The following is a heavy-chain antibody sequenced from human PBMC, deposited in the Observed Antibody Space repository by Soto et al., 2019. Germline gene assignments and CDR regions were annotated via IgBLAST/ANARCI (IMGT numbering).Heavy chain of an antibody. D-gene: IGHD2-8*01. CDR3: ARGELMVYANYLDY. J-gene: IGHJ4*02. Sequence: GGSLRLTCAASGFTFSSYAMHWVRQAPGKGLEWVAVISYDGSNKYYADSVKGRFTISRDNSKNTLYLQMNSLRAEDTAVYYCARGELMVYANYLDYWGQGTLVNVPS. CDR2: ISYDGSNK. V-gene: IGHV3-30-3*01. CDR1: GFTFSSYA.